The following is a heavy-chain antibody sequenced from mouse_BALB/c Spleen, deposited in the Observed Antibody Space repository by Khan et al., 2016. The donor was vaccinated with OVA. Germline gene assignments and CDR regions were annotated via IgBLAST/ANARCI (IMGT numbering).Heavy chain of an antibody. CDR3: ARYGNHSYFDV. CDR1: GYTFSSYW. D-gene: IGHD2-1*01. J-gene: IGHJ1*01. V-gene: IGHV1-9*01. Sequence: QMQLKQSGAELMKPGASVKISCKATGYTFSSYWIEWVKQRPGHGLEWIGEILPGSGSTTYNDRFKGKATFTADTSSNTVYMQLSSLTSDDSAVYYCARYGNHSYFDVWGEGTTVTVSS. CDR2: ILPGSGST.